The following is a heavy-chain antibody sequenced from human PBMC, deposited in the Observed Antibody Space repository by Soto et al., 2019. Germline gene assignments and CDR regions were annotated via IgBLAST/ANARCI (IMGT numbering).Heavy chain of an antibody. J-gene: IGHJ6*02. CDR2: IIPMFETV. Sequence: SVKVSCKSSGGTFDNYAVSWVRQAPGQGLEWMGGIIPMFETVNYAQRFQGRLTIAADESTSTAYMELTSLTSADTAIYFCARGLRTGNYGMDVWGQGTTVTVSS. V-gene: IGHV1-69*13. D-gene: IGHD2-15*01. CDR3: ARGLRTGNYGMDV. CDR1: GGTFDNYA.